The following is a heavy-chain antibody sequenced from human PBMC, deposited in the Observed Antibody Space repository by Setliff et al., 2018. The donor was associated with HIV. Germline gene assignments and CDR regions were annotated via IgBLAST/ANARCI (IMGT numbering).Heavy chain of an antibody. CDR2: ISHTGRA. CDR3: AKMGDYYDGSGYNYPFNI. J-gene: IGHJ1*01. V-gene: IGHV4-38-2*01. Sequence: SLTTGYSWGWIRQPAGTGLEWIGTISHTGRANYSPSLESRATISLDTSTNHFSLRLASVTAADTAVYFCAKMGDYYDGSGYNYPFNIWGQGTLVTVSS. D-gene: IGHD3-22*01. CDR1: SLTTGYS.